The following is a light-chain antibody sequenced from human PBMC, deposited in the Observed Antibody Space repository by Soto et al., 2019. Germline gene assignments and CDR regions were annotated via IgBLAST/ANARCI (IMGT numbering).Light chain of an antibody. CDR2: AAS. J-gene: IGKJ5*01. CDR1: QDISTC. Sequence: DIQMTQSPSAVSASVVDRVTITCRASQDISTCLAWYQQKPGKAPNLLIYAASSLFSGVPSRFSGSGSGTDFTLTISSLQPEDFATYYCQQADSFPLVTFGQGTRLEI. CDR3: QQADSFPLVT. V-gene: IGKV1-12*01.